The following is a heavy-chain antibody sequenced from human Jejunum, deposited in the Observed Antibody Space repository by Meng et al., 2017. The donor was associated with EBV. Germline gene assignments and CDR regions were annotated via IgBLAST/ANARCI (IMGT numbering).Heavy chain of an antibody. D-gene: IGHD4-17*01. CDR1: GDSITRGAYL. V-gene: IGHV4-30-2*01. J-gene: IGHJ4*02. Sequence: QSQWTEYGSGLVKPSQTLSLTCACSGDSITRGAYLWSWIRQPPGKGLEWIGNIYHIGSTYYNPSLKSRVTISVDRSKNQFSLKLTSVTAADTAVYYCARGGPDFGDYVPFDYWGQGTLVTVSS. CDR3: ARGGPDFGDYVPFDY. CDR2: IYHIGST.